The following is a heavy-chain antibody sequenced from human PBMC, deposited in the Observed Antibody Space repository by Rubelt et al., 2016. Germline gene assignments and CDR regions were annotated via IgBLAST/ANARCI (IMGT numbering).Heavy chain of an antibody. D-gene: IGHD4-17*01. V-gene: IGHV1-69*04. Sequence: QVQLVQSGAEVKRPGSSVKVSCKASGTTFNSYGIGWVRQAPGQGLEWMGRIVPILAIANYAQQFQGRGTLTADKSTNTANLELTSLTSDDTAVYYCAGDQGTAVTAPSYYFDYWGQGTLVTVSS. CDR1: GTTFNSYG. CDR2: IVPILAIA. J-gene: IGHJ4*02. CDR3: AGDQGTAVTAPSYYFDY.